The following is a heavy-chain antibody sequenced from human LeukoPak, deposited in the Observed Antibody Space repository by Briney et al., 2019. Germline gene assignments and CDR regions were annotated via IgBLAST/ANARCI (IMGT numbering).Heavy chain of an antibody. CDR2: INPSGGST. CDR1: GYTFTSYY. D-gene: IGHD5-24*01. J-gene: IGHJ4*02. CDR3: ARGGWVEKAPFDY. Sequence: ASVKVSCKASGYTFTSYYIHWVRQAPGRGLEWMGIINPSGGSTSYAQKFQGRVTMTRDTSTSTVYMELSSVRSEDTAVYYCARGGWVEKAPFDYWGQGTLVTVSS. V-gene: IGHV1-46*01.